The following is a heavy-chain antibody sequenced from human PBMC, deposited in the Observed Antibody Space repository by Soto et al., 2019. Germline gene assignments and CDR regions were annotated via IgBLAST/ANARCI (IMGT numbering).Heavy chain of an antibody. Sequence: PSETLSLTCAVYCGSFSGYYWSWIRQPPGKGLEWIGEINHSGSTNYNPSLKSRVTISVDTSKNQFSLKLSSVTAADTAVYYCARYSTRGSGYFRWFDPWGQGTLVTVSS. CDR1: CGSFSGYY. J-gene: IGHJ5*02. D-gene: IGHD3-22*01. V-gene: IGHV4-34*01. CDR2: INHSGST. CDR3: ARYSTRGSGYFRWFDP.